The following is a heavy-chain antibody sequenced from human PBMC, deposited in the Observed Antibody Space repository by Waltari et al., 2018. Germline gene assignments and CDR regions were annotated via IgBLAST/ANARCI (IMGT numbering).Heavy chain of an antibody. CDR3: ARDHVFRGDFWSGYYDS. V-gene: IGHV3-7*01. D-gene: IGHD3-3*01. J-gene: IGHJ4*02. Sequence: EVQLGESGGGLVQPGGSLRLSCAASGFTFSSYWMTWFRQAPGKGLEWVANIKQDGSETYYADSLKGRFTISRDNAKNSLYLQMNSLRAEDTALYYCARDHVFRGDFWSGYYDSWGQGTLVTVSS. CDR1: GFTFSSYW. CDR2: IKQDGSET.